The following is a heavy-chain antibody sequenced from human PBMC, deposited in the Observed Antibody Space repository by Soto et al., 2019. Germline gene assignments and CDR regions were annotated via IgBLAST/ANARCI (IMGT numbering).Heavy chain of an antibody. Sequence: QVQLVQSGAEVRKPGASVRVSCKTSGYTFTSYYLQWVRQAPGQGLEWMGIINPSGGSTNYAQKFHGRVTMTRDTSTSTIYMELSSLRSEDTAVYYCARMGGAYDSSGPFDYWGQGTLFTGSS. CDR1: GYTFTSYY. D-gene: IGHD3-22*01. V-gene: IGHV1-46*01. CDR3: ARMGGAYDSSGPFDY. J-gene: IGHJ4*02. CDR2: INPSGGST.